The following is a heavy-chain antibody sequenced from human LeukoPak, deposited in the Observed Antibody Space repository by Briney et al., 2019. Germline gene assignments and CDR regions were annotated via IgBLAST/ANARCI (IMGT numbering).Heavy chain of an antibody. CDR2: IYTSGST. Sequence: SKTLSLTCAVYGGSFSSYYWSWIRQPAGKGLEWIGRIYTSGSTNYNPSLKGRVTMSVDTSKNQFSLKLSSVTAADTAVYYCARGGYSGYDPPDYYYYYGMDVWGQGTTVTVSS. CDR1: GGSFSSYY. CDR3: ARGGYSGYDPPDYYYYYGMDV. D-gene: IGHD5-12*01. J-gene: IGHJ6*02. V-gene: IGHV4-59*10.